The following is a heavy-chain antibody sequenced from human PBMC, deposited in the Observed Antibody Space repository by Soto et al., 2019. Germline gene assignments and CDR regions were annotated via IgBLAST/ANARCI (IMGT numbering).Heavy chain of an antibody. CDR2: INSDGTKT. V-gene: IGHV3-74*01. CDR1: GFTFNTYW. CDR3: ATVATNSYNWLDP. Sequence: VQLVESGGILVQPGGSLRLSCAGSGFTFNTYWMHWVRQAPGKGLVWVSRINSDGTKTSYADSVKGRFTISRDNAKNTVYLQMNSLRAEDTAAYYCATVATNSYNWLDPWGQGTLVTVSS. J-gene: IGHJ5*02. D-gene: IGHD5-12*01.